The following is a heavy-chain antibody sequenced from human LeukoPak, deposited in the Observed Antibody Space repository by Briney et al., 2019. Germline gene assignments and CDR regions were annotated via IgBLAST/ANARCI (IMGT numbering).Heavy chain of an antibody. CDR3: AAAKLGHASGWYFDL. J-gene: IGHJ2*01. D-gene: IGHD7-27*01. CDR2: IKEDGSQK. CDR1: GFISSSFW. Sequence: PGGSLRLSCEASGFISSSFWMTWVRQAPGKGLEGVGNIKEDGSQKYYVESVKGRFTISRDNAKNSLYLQMNSLRPDDTAVYYCAAAKLGHASGWYFDLWGRGTLVTVSS. V-gene: IGHV3-7*05.